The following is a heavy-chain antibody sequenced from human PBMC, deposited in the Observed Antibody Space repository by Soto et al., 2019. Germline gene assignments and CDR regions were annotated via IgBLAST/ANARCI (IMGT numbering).Heavy chain of an antibody. CDR1: GGSVSSGSYY. Sequence: SETLSLTCTVSGGSVSSGSYYWSWIRQPPGKGLEWIGYIYYSGSTNYNPSLKSRVTISVDTSKNQFSLKLSSVTAADTAVYYCARGGNFDWLLYYFDYWGQGTLVTVSS. V-gene: IGHV4-61*01. D-gene: IGHD3-9*01. J-gene: IGHJ4*02. CDR2: IYYSGST. CDR3: ARGGNFDWLLYYFDY.